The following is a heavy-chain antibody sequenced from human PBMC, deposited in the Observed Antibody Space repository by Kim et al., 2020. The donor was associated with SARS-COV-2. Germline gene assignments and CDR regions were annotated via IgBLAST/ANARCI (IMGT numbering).Heavy chain of an antibody. Sequence: GGSLRLSCAASTFIFTNYWMNWVRQAPGKGLEWVASVSRSGDERYYVDSVKGRFTISRDNARNSLFLQMDGLTDEDTAVYYCVRCNGVNTCGLPVGAFDIWGGGTTVLVS. V-gene: IGHV3-7*01. D-gene: IGHD2-8*01. CDR3: VRCNGVNTCGLPVGAFDI. CDR2: VSRSGDER. CDR1: TFIFTNYW. J-gene: IGHJ3*02.